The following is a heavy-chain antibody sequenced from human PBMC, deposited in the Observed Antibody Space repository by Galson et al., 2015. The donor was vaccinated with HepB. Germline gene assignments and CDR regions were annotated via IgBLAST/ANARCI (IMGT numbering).Heavy chain of an antibody. CDR3: ARDKSIGMEFDY. CDR2: ISPNSGDT. J-gene: IGHJ4*02. CDR1: GYTFTGHY. V-gene: IGHV1-2*02. D-gene: IGHD2/OR15-2a*01. Sequence: SVKVSCKASGYTFTGHYIHWVRQAPGQGLEWMGWISPNSGDTKNAQKFQGRVTMTRDTSVNTVYMELSSLRSDDTAVYYCARDKSIGMEFDYWGQGTLLTVSS.